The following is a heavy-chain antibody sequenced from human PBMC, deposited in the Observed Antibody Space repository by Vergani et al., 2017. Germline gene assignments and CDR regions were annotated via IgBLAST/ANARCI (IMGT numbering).Heavy chain of an antibody. CDR1: GFSFPGYA. V-gene: IGHV3-23*04. D-gene: IGHD2-2*01. Sequence: EVQMVESGGGLVKPGGSLRLSCVASGFSFPGYAMSWVRQAPGKGLEWVSSVSGSSATPYYADSVKGRFIISRDNSKNTLHLQMNSLRADDTAVYYCARGAGYCSSTSCPPTLRHYYYYIDVWGKGTTVTVSS. J-gene: IGHJ6*03. CDR3: ARGAGYCSSTSCPPTLRHYYYYIDV. CDR2: VSGSSATP.